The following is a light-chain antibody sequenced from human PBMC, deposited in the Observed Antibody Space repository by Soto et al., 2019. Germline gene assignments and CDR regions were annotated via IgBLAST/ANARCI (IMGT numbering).Light chain of an antibody. Sequence: IVLTQSPVTLSLSPGEIATLSCSSSQSVSSSYLAWYQQKPGQAPRLLIYGASSRATGIPDRFSGSGSGTDFTLTISRLEPEDFAVYYCQQYGSSLWTFGQGTKVDIK. CDR3: QQYGSSLWT. V-gene: IGKV3-20*01. CDR1: QSVSSSY. J-gene: IGKJ1*01. CDR2: GAS.